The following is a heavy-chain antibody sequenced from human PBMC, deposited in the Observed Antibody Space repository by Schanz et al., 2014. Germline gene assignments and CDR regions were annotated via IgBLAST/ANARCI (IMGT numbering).Heavy chain of an antibody. Sequence: QVQLVQSGAEVKKPGSSMKVSCKASGGTFSSFGINWVRQAPGQGLEWMGRIIPSLGLAKYEQKFQDKVTITADTSTTTAYMELTSLRSEDTAVYYCAGTYCSSTSCYTGYYYMDVWGKGTTVTVSS. D-gene: IGHD2-2*02. CDR3: AGTYCSSTSCYTGYYYMDV. CDR1: GGTFSSFG. J-gene: IGHJ6*03. CDR2: IIPSLGLA. V-gene: IGHV1-69*02.